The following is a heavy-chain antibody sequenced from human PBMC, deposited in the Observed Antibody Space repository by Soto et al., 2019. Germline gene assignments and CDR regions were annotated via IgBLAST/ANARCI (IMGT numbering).Heavy chain of an antibody. CDR1: GYTFTTYW. Sequence: LGESLKISCTGSGYTFTTYWIGWVRQMPGEGLEWMGIIYPGDSDTRYSPSFQGQVTISADKSISTAYLQWSSLKASDTAMYYCARRGYDYYYGMDVWGQGTTVTVSS. J-gene: IGHJ6*02. V-gene: IGHV5-51*01. D-gene: IGHD5-12*01. CDR3: ARRGYDYYYGMDV. CDR2: IYPGDSDT.